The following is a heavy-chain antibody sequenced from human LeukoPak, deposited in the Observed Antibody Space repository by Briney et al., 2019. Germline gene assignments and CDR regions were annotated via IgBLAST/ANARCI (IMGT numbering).Heavy chain of an antibody. Sequence: PSQTLSLTCTESGGSLSSGNYYWSWIRQPAGKGLEWIGHIYTSGSTNYNPSLKSRVTISVDTSKNQFSLKLSSVTAADTAVYYCARLVRRLQRLKIGRDSDYATEYYFDSWGQGTLVTVSS. CDR3: ARLVRRLQRLKIGRDSDYATEYYFDS. D-gene: IGHD5-12*01. CDR1: GGSLSSGNYY. CDR2: IYTSGST. J-gene: IGHJ4*02. V-gene: IGHV4-61*09.